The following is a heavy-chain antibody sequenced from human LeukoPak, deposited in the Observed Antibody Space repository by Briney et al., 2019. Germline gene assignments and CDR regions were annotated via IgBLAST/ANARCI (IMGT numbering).Heavy chain of an antibody. Sequence: ASVKVSPTASGYTFTGYYMHWVRQAPGQGLEWMGWINPNSGSTSYAQKFQGRVTMTRDTSTSTVYMELSSLRSEDTAVYYCARGDSRDGYNPSGNWAQGTLVIVSS. J-gene: IGHJ4*02. D-gene: IGHD5-24*01. CDR2: INPNSGST. CDR3: ARGDSRDGYNPSGN. CDR1: GYTFTGYY. V-gene: IGHV1-46*01.